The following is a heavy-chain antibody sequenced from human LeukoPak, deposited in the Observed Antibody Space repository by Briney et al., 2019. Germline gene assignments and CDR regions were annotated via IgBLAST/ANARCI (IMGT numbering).Heavy chain of an antibody. Sequence: PGGPLTLSYAASGFTFSSYSMNWVRQAPGKGLEWVSSITTSKNYIYYGDSVKARFTISRHDPKNLLPLQMNSLRPKHTPTYHCARVEFGDYYYFYIAVGSKGTTVSVSS. CDR2: ITTSKNYI. D-gene: IGHD2/OR15-2a*01. V-gene: IGHV3-21*01. CDR1: GFTFSSYS. J-gene: IGHJ6*03. CDR3: ARVEFGDYYYFYIAV.